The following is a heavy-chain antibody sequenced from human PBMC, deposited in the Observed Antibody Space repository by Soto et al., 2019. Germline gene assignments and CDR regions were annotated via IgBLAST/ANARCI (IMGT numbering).Heavy chain of an antibody. J-gene: IGHJ4*02. Sequence: QAQGVQSGAEVRKPGSSVKLSCKASEGTFNSYAIAWVRQAPGQGLEWMGGIIPYYNTLNYAQKFQDRVTITADESTNTVYMELSSLRSDDTAVYFCASGASRWYPYFFDSWAQGTLVTVSS. D-gene: IGHD6-13*01. CDR3: ASGASRWYPYFFDS. CDR2: IIPYYNTL. CDR1: EGTFNSYA. V-gene: IGHV1-69*01.